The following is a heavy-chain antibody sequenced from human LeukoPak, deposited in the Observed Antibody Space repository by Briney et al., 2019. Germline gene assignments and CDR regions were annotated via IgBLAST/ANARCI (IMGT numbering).Heavy chain of an antibody. CDR2: IGTAGAT. Sequence: PGGSLRLSCAAPGFTFSSYDMHWVRQAPGKGLDWVSAIGTAGATYYPGSVKGRFTISRENAKNCLYLQMNSLRAGDTAVYYCARVDSYGGSYWGQGTLVTVSS. J-gene: IGHJ4*02. D-gene: IGHD5-18*01. V-gene: IGHV3-13*01. CDR1: GFTFSSYD. CDR3: ARVDSYGGSY.